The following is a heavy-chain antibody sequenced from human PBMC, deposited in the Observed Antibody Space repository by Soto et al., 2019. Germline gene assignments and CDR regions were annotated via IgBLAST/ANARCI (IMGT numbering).Heavy chain of an antibody. J-gene: IGHJ5*02. CDR3: ARISSSSWYNWFDP. D-gene: IGHD6-13*01. CDR2: IYYSGST. Sequence: KPSETLSLTCTVSGGSISSYYWSWIRQPPGKGLEWIGYIYYSGSTNYNPSLKSRVTISVDTSKNQFSLKLSSVTAADTAVYYCARISSSSWYNWFDPWGQGTLVTVSS. V-gene: IGHV4-59*08. CDR1: GGSISSYY.